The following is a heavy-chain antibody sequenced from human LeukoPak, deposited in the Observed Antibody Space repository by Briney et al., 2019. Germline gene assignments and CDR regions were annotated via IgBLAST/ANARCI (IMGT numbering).Heavy chain of an antibody. V-gene: IGHV4-38-2*02. D-gene: IGHD3-10*01. CDR2: VYHSGST. CDR3: ARGGASGTSYFDY. CDR1: GYFISSGYY. Sequence: SETLSLTCTVSGYFISSGYYWGWIRQPPGKGLEGIGSVYHSGSTYDNPSLKSRVTISVDTSKNQFSLKLSSVTAADTAVYYCARGGASGTSYFDYWGQGALVTVSS. J-gene: IGHJ4*02.